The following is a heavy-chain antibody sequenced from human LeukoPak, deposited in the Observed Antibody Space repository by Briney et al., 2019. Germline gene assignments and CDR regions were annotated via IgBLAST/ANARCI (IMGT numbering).Heavy chain of an antibody. V-gene: IGHV3-23*01. CDR3: ASMPSTEIYYFYYMDV. J-gene: IGHJ6*03. CDR2: ISANAVST. CDR1: RFTFSSYT. D-gene: IGHD2-2*01. Sequence: LTGGSLRLSCVDSRFTFSSYTMNWVRQAPGKGLEWVSGISANAVSTYYADSVKGRFTISRDNSKNTLYLHMDRLGTEDTAVYYCASMPSTEIYYFYYMDVWGKGTTVTVSS.